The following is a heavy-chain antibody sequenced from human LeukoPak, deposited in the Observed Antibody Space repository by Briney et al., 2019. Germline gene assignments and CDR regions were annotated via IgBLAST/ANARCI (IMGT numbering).Heavy chain of an antibody. V-gene: IGHV1-2*06. J-gene: IGHJ6*03. Sequence: GASVKVSCKASGYTFTGYYMHWVRQAPGQGLEWMGRINPNSGGTNYAQKFQGRVTMTRDTSISTAYMELSRLRSDDTAVYYCATYGSGSPSYYYYYMDVWGKGTTVTISS. CDR2: INPNSGGT. CDR1: GYTFTGYY. CDR3: ATYGSGSPSYYYYYMDV. D-gene: IGHD3-10*01.